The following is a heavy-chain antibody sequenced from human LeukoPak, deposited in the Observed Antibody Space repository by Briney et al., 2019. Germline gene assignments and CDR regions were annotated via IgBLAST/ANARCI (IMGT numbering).Heavy chain of an antibody. D-gene: IGHD5-18*01. CDR2: IYPGDSDC. Sequence: GESLKISCKGFGYSFTGYWLGWVRQMPGKGLEWMGIIYPGDSDCRYSPSFQGQVTISADKSITTAYLQWSSLKASDTAMYYCARRSGYSYGYWGQGTLVTVSS. CDR3: ARRSGYSYGY. CDR1: GYSFTGYW. J-gene: IGHJ4*02. V-gene: IGHV5-51*01.